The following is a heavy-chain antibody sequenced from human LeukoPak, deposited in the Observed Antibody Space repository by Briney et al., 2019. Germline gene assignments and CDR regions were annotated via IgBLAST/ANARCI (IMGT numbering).Heavy chain of an antibody. CDR3: AKVGFTMIVVVNYFDY. Sequence: GGSLRLSCAASGFTFSSYGMSWVRQAPGKGLEWVSAISGSGGSTYYADSVKGRFTISRDNSKNTLYLQMNSLRAEDTAVYYCAKVGFTMIVVVNYFDYWGQGTLVTVSS. J-gene: IGHJ4*02. CDR1: GFTFSSYG. D-gene: IGHD3-22*01. V-gene: IGHV3-23*01. CDR2: ISGSGGST.